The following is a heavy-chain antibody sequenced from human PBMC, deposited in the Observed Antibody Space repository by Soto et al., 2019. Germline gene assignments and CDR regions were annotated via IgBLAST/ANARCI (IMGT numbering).Heavy chain of an antibody. CDR3: ARVGGYCSGRGCRNDYHYMDV. CDR1: EFSFSDYS. V-gene: IGHV3-21*01. D-gene: IGHD2-15*01. CDR2: ISGSSSYI. J-gene: IGHJ6*03. Sequence: EVQLVESGGGRFKPGGSLRLSCAASEFSFSDYSMNWVRQAPGQGLEWVSSISGSSSYIYYTDSLKGRFTVSRDNANKSLLLQMNSSRAADTAVYYCARVGGYCSGRGCRNDYHYMDVWGKGTTVTVCS.